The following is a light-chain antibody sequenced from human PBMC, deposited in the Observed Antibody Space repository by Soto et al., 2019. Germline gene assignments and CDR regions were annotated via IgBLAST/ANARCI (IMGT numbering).Light chain of an antibody. Sequence: DIQMTQSPSSLSASVGDRVTITCQASQDITSYLNWYQHKPGKAPKLLIYDASILEAGVPPRFSGSGSGTDFTLTISSLQPDDGATYSRKHCDYLPIFGPGTTVDFK. CDR2: DAS. V-gene: IGKV1-33*01. J-gene: IGKJ3*01. CDR1: QDITSY. CDR3: KHCDYLPI.